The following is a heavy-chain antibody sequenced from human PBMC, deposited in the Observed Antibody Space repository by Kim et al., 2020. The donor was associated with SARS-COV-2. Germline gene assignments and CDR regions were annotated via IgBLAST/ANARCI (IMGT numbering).Heavy chain of an antibody. D-gene: IGHD3-10*01. CDR1: GFTFSSYG. V-gene: IGHV3-30*18. CDR2: ISSDGSNK. J-gene: IGHJ6*02. Sequence: GGSLRLSCAASGFTFSSYGMHWVRQAPGKGLEWVAVISSDGSNKYYADSVKGRFTISRDNSKHTLYLQMNSLRAEDTAVYYCAKESGSGSYYAWTYYYYGMDVWGQGTTVTVSS. CDR3: AKESGSGSYYAWTYYYYGMDV.